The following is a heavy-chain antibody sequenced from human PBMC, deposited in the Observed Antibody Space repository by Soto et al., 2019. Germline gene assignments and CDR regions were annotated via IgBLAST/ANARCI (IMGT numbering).Heavy chain of an antibody. CDR1: GFSFSIYG. CDR3: AKPYSGSPPKNFDY. V-gene: IGHV3-30*18. D-gene: IGHD1-26*01. Sequence: PGGSLRLSCAASGFSFSIYGMYWVRQAPGKGLEWVAAISYDGSSKYYADSVKGRFTISRDNSKNTLFLQMNSLRAEDTAVYYCAKPYSGSPPKNFDYWGQGTLVTVSS. CDR2: ISYDGSSK. J-gene: IGHJ4*02.